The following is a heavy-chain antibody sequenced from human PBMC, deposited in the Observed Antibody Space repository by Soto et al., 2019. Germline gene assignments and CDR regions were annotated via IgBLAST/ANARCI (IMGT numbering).Heavy chain of an antibody. CDR1: GYTLTELS. D-gene: IGHD1-1*01. CDR2: FDPEDGET. J-gene: IGHJ4*02. V-gene: IGHV1-24*01. CDR3: ATARTGTQYYFDY. Sequence: WASVKVSFKVSGYTLTELSMHWVRQAPGKGLEWMGGFDPEDGETIYAQKFQGRVTMTEDTSTDTAYMELSSLRSEDTAVYYCATARTGTQYYFDYWGQGTLVTVSS.